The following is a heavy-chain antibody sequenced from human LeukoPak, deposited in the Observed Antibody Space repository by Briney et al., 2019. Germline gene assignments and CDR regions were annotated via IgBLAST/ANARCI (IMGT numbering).Heavy chain of an antibody. CDR3: ARDLGYCSGGRCYYYYGMDV. D-gene: IGHD2-15*01. CDR1: GLTFRNYC. Sequence: GGSLRLSCTASGLTFRNYCMHWVRQAPGKGQVWVSRITIAESVISYAASVKGRFTISRDNAKNTLYLQMSSLRAEDTALYYCARDLGYCSGGRCYYYYGMDVWGQGTTITVSS. CDR2: ITIAESVI. J-gene: IGHJ6*02. V-gene: IGHV3-74*01.